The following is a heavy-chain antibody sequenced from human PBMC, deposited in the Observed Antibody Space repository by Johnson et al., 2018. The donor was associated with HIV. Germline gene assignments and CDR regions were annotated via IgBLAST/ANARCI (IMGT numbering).Heavy chain of an antibody. CDR1: GFTFSSYG. CDR2: ISYDGSNK. J-gene: IGHJ3*02. D-gene: IGHD6-6*01. Sequence: QVQLVESGGGVVQPGRSLRLSCAASGFTFSSYGMHWVRQAPGKGLEWVAVISYDGSNKYYADSVKGRFTVSRDNAKNSLYLQMNSLRAEDTAVYYCARDRNIAARQDAFDIWGQGTMVTVSS. V-gene: IGHV3-30*19. CDR3: ARDRNIAARQDAFDI.